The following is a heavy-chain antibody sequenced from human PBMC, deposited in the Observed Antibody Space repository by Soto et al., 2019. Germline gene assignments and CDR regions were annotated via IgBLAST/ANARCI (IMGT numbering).Heavy chain of an antibody. J-gene: IGHJ5*02. D-gene: IGHD2-15*01. CDR1: GDSVSSNSAA. V-gene: IGHV6-1*01. Sequence: QVQLQQSGPGLVKPSQTLSLTCAISGDSVSSNSAAWNWIRQSPSRGLEWLGRTYYRSKWYNDYAVSVKSRITINPDTSKNQFSLQLNSVTPEDTAVYYCARTSPVVAATKAVWFDPWGQGTLVTVSS. CDR3: ARTSPVVAATKAVWFDP. CDR2: TYYRSKWYN.